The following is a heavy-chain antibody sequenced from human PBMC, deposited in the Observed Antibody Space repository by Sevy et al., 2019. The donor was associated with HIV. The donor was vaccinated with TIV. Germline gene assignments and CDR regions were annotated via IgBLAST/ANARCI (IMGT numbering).Heavy chain of an antibody. CDR3: AKGPPRSTSNPGDYYYYYGMDV. CDR1: GFTFSSYG. D-gene: IGHD2-2*01. CDR2: ISYDGSNK. Sequence: GGSLRLSCAASGFTFSSYGMHWVRQAPGNGLEWVAVISYDGSNKYYANSVKGRFTISRDNSKNTLYLQMNSLRAEDTAVYYCAKGPPRSTSNPGDYYYYYGMDVWGQWTAVTVSS. V-gene: IGHV3-30*18. J-gene: IGHJ6*02.